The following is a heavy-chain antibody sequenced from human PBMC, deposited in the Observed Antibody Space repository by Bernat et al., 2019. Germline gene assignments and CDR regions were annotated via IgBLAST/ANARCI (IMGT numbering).Heavy chain of an antibody. CDR2: IKQDGSEK. V-gene: IGHV3-7*03. J-gene: IGHJ4*02. CDR1: GFTFSSYW. CDR3: ACAPLHYFAS. Sequence: EVQLVESGGGLVQPGGSLRLSCAASGFTFSSYWMSWVRQAPGKGLEWVANIKQDGSEKYYVDYGKGRLTITRENAKNQLNLQMSSLGAENTDVYCCACAPLHYFASGGRGTLVPVSS.